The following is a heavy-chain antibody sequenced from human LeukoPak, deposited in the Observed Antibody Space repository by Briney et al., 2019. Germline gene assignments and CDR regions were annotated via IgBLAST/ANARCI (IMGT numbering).Heavy chain of an antibody. J-gene: IGHJ6*03. Sequence: SETLSLTCTVSGGSISSYYWSWIRQPPGKGLEWNGYIYYSGSTNYNPSLKSRVTISVDTSKNQFSLKLSSVTAADTAVYYCAGKAPFLYYYYYYMDVWGKGTTVTISS. CDR2: IYYSGST. V-gene: IGHV4-59*01. D-gene: IGHD2/OR15-2a*01. CDR1: GGSISSYY. CDR3: AGKAPFLYYYYYYMDV.